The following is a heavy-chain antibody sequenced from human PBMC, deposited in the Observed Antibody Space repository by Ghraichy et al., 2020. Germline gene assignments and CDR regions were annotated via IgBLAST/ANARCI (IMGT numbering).Heavy chain of an antibody. V-gene: IGHV3-9*01. D-gene: IGHD1-26*01. Sequence: GGSLRLSCAASGFTFDDYAMHWVRQAPGKGLEWVSGISWNSGSIGYADSVKGRFTISRDNAKNSLYLQMNSLRAEDTALYYCARGPGGSYLYRAEYFQHWGQGTLVTVSS. CDR3: ARGPGGSYLYRAEYFQH. CDR2: ISWNSGSI. CDR1: GFTFDDYA. J-gene: IGHJ1*01.